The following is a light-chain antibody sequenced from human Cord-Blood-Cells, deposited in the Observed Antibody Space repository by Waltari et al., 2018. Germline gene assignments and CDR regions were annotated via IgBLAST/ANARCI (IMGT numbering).Light chain of an antibody. CDR3: SSYTSSSTYV. Sequence: QSALTQPASVSGSPGQSITISCTGTSSDVGGYNSVSWYPQHPGKAPKLMIYEVSNRPSGVSNRFSGSKSGNTASLTISGLQAEDEADYYCSSYTSSSTYVFGTGTKVTVL. CDR2: EVS. CDR1: SSDVGGYNS. J-gene: IGLJ1*01. V-gene: IGLV2-14*01.